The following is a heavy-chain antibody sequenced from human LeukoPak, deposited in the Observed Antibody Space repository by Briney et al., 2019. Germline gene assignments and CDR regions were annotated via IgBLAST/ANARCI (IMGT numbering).Heavy chain of an antibody. Sequence: SETLSLTCSVSGDSISRSDSYWVWIRQPPGKGLEWIGTIYYSGRTYYSPSLNSRVTMSVDTSNNQFSLNLRSVTAADTAVYYCARRRYYDGSGYLEWGRGTLLSVSS. CDR1: GDSISRSDSY. V-gene: IGHV4-39*01. CDR2: IYYSGRT. J-gene: IGHJ1*01. CDR3: ARRRYYDGSGYLE. D-gene: IGHD3-22*01.